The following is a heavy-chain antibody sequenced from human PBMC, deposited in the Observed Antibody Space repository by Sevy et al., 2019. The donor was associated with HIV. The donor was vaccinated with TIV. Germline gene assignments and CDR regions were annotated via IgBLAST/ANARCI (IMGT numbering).Heavy chain of an antibody. V-gene: IGHV3-30*02. D-gene: IGHD2-8*02. CDR2: IRYDGSNE. CDR1: GFIFSNHG. CDR3: AKDRKVLLVVYAIPFDVFDI. Sequence: GGSLRLSCAASGFIFSNHGMHWVRQAPGKGLEWVAFIRYDGSNEYYGDSVKGRFTISRDNSKDTLYLQMNSLRPEDTAVYFCAKDRKVLLVVYAIPFDVFDIWGHGTMVTVSS. J-gene: IGHJ3*02.